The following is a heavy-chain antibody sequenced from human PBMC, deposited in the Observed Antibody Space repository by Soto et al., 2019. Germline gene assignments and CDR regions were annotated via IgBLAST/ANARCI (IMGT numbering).Heavy chain of an antibody. D-gene: IGHD6-6*01. CDR2: IIPIFGTA. Sequence: QVQLVQSGAEVKKPGSSVKVSCKASGGTFSSYAISWVRQAPGQGLEWMGGIIPIFGTANYAQKFQGRVTITADESTSTADMELSSLRSEDTAVYYCARSIAARPNYDYYGMDVWGQGTTVTVSS. V-gene: IGHV1-69*01. CDR1: GGTFSSYA. J-gene: IGHJ6*02. CDR3: ARSIAARPNYDYYGMDV.